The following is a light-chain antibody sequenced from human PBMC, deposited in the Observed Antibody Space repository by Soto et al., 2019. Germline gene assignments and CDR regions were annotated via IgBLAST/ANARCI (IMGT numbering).Light chain of an antibody. J-gene: IGLJ3*02. CDR2: STS. Sequence: QAVVTQEPSLTVSPGGTVTLTCASSTGAVTSGYYPNWFQQKPGQAPRALSYSTSNKHSWTPARFSGSLLGGKVALTLSGVQPEDEAEYYCLLYYGGPWVFVGGTQLTVL. V-gene: IGLV7-43*01. CDR3: LLYYGGPWV. CDR1: TGAVTSGYY.